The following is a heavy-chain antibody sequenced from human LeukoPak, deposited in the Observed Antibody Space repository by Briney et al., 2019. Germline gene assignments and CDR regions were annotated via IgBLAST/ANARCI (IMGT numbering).Heavy chain of an antibody. CDR1: GGSFSGYY. J-gene: IGHJ6*03. CDR2: INHSGST. CDR3: ARAVGPDTAHYYMDV. V-gene: IGHV4-34*01. Sequence: SETLSLTCAVYGGSFSGYYWSWIRQPPGKRLEWIGEINHSGSTNYNPSLKSRVTISVDTSKNQFSLKLSSVTAADTAVYYCARAVGPDTAHYYMDVWGKGTTVTVSS. D-gene: IGHD5-18*01.